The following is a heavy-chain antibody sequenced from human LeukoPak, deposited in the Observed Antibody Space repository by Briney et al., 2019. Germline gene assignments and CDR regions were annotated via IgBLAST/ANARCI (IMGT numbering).Heavy chain of an antibody. CDR2: TYYRSKWYN. D-gene: IGHD1-14*01. V-gene: IGHV6-1*01. J-gene: IGHJ4*02. Sequence: SQTLSLTCAISGDSVSRNTAAWNWLRQSPSRGLEWLGRTYYRSKWYNDYAVSVESRITINPDTSKNQLSLQLNSVTPEDTAVYYCARENRLGRLDYWGQGTLVTVSS. CDR1: GDSVSRNTAA. CDR3: ARENRLGRLDY.